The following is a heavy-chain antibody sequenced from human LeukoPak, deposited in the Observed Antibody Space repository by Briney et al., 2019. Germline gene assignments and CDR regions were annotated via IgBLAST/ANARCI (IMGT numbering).Heavy chain of an antibody. Sequence: GGSLRLSCADSGFTVSGNYIRRVPQAPGKRLEWVSVIYSGGSTYYADSVKGRFTISRDNSKITLYLQTNSLRAEDTAVYYCARDRLDIVVVPAPMTHYYYYYIYAWGNGTTVTVSS. J-gene: IGHJ6*03. V-gene: IGHV3-53*01. CDR1: GFTVSGNY. CDR3: ARDRLDIVVVPAPMTHYYYYYIYA. CDR2: IYSGGST. D-gene: IGHD2-2*01.